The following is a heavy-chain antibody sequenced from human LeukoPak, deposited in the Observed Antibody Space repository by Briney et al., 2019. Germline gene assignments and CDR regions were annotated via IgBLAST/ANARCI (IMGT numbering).Heavy chain of an antibody. Sequence: GGSLSLSCAVSGFTSSSYVMSWVRQAPGKGLEWVSAISGSGGSTYYADSVKGRLTLSRDNSTNTMYLPRNGLRAPATTVYKCAKGLPGSGYYYFYYWGQGTLVTVSS. D-gene: IGHD3-3*01. CDR1: GFTSSSYV. CDR3: AKGLPGSGYYYFYY. J-gene: IGHJ4*02. V-gene: IGHV3-23*01. CDR2: ISGSGGST.